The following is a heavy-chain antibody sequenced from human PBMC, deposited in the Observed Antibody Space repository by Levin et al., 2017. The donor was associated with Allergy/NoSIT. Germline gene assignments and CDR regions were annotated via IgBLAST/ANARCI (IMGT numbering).Heavy chain of an antibody. CDR1: GFNFSTYG. CDR2: ISYDGSNK. V-gene: IGHV3-30*18. D-gene: IGHD6-19*01. Sequence: GESLKISCAASGFNFSTYGIHWVRQAPGKGLEWVAVISYDGSNKYYAHSVKGRFTISRDNSKSTLYLRMNSLRAEDTAVYYCAKEPEMGDSGWTYYYFDNWGQGTLVTVSS. J-gene: IGHJ4*02. CDR3: AKEPEMGDSGWTYYYFDN.